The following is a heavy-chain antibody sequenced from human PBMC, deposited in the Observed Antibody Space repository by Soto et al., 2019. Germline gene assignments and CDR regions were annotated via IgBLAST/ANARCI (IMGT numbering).Heavy chain of an antibody. J-gene: IGHJ5*02. D-gene: IGHD1-1*01. Sequence: SETLSLTCAVSSGSVSSNNWWTWVRQPPGRGLEWIGEISHSGTTRYNPSLKSRVTMSVDKSKNQFSLKLNSVTAADTAVYYCARENSGFDPWGQGTLVTVS. CDR2: ISHSGTT. V-gene: IGHV4-4*02. CDR1: SGSVSSNNW. CDR3: ARENSGFDP.